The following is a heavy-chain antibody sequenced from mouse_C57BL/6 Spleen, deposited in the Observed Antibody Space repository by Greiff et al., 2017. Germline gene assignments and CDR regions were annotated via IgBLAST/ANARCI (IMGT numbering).Heavy chain of an antibody. CDR1: GYSITSGYD. CDR3: ARDATTVPFAY. Sequence: EVMLVESGPGMVKPSQSLSLTCTVTGYSITSGYDWHWIRHFPGNKLEWVGYISYSGSTNYNPYLKSRISITHDTSKNHFFLKLNSVTTEDTATYYCARDATTVPFAYWGQGTLVTVSA. V-gene: IGHV3-1*01. J-gene: IGHJ3*01. CDR2: ISYSGST. D-gene: IGHD1-1*01.